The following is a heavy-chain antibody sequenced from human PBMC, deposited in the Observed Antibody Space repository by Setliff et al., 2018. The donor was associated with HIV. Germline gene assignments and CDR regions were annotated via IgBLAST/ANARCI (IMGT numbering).Heavy chain of an antibody. J-gene: IGHJ4*02. CDR2: IWNDGSDK. CDR3: ATGHYDYWSGYSDRGPLDY. CDR1: GFTFNSYG. Sequence: GGSLRLSCTASGFTFNSYGMHWVRQAPGKGLEWVSVIWNDGSDKYYGNSVKGRFTVSRDNPRKTLYLQMSNLRVEDTAVYYCATGHYDYWSGYSDRGPLDYWGQGTLVTVSS. D-gene: IGHD3-3*01. V-gene: IGHV3-33*01.